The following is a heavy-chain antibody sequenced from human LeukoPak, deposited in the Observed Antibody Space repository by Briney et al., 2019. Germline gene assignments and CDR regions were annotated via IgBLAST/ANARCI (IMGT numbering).Heavy chain of an antibody. J-gene: IGHJ4*02. D-gene: IGHD6-13*01. V-gene: IGHV4-34*01. CDR1: GGSFSGYY. CDR2: INHSGST. CDR3: ARGPSSSWAFDY. Sequence: PSETLSLTCAVYGGSFSGYYWSWIRQPPGKGLEWIGEINHSGSTNYNPSLKSRVTISVDTSKNQFSLKLSSVTAADTAVYYCARGPSSSWAFDYWGQGTLVTASS.